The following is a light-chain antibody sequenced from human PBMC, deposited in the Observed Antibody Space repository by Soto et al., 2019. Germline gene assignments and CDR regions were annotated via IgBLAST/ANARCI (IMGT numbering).Light chain of an antibody. CDR2: GAS. V-gene: IGKV3-20*01. J-gene: IGKJ1*01. Sequence: EIVLTQSPGTMSLSTGERASLSCRASQRISSTFLAWYQQKPGQAPRILIYGASSRATGIPDRFSGSGSGPDFTLTISRLEAEDFAMYYCQQCGGSPTFGQGTKVDVK. CDR1: QRISSTF. CDR3: QQCGGSPT.